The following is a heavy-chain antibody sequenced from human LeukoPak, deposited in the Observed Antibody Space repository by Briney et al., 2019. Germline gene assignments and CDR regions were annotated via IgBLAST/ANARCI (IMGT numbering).Heavy chain of an antibody. CDR2: ISSSGSAI. CDR1: GFTFSSYE. Sequence: PGGSLRLSCAASGFTFSSYEMTWVRQAPGKGLEWISYISSSGSAIYYADSVKGRFTISRDNAKNSLYLRMNSLRAEDTAVYYCARDYNFDYWGQGTLVTVSS. V-gene: IGHV3-48*03. J-gene: IGHJ4*02. CDR3: ARDYNFDY.